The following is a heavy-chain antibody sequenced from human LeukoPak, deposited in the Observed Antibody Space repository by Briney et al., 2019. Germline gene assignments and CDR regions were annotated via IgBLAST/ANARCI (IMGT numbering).Heavy chain of an antibody. Sequence: SVKVSCKASGGTFSSYAISWVRQAPGQGLEWMGGIIPIFGTANYAQKFQGRVTITTDGSTSTAYMELSSLRSEDTAVYYCALSRAYYYDSSGCKPFDYWGQGTLVTVSS. J-gene: IGHJ4*02. V-gene: IGHV1-69*05. CDR2: IIPIFGTA. D-gene: IGHD3-22*01. CDR3: ALSRAYYYDSSGCKPFDY. CDR1: GGTFSSYA.